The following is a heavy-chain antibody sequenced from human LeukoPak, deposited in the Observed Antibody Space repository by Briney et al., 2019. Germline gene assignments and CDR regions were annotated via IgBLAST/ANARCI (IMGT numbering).Heavy chain of an antibody. V-gene: IGHV3-64D*06. Sequence: PGGSLRLSCSVSGFPFIDYAMHWVRQAPAKGLEYGSAITNNGGSTYYADSAKGRFSVSRDNSKNTVYLQLSSLRPDDTAVYYCVKGRIYCCYPSLDYWGQGTLVTVS. CDR3: VKGRIYCCYPSLDY. J-gene: IGHJ4*02. D-gene: IGHD2-2*01. CDR2: ITNNGGST. CDR1: GFPFIDYA.